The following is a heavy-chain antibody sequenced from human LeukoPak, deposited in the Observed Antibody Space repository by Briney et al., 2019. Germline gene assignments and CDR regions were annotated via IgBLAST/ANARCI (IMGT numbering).Heavy chain of an antibody. J-gene: IGHJ4*02. CDR2: ISHTEGT. CDR3: ARIRCGHSGSLCYNH. D-gene: IGHD3-22*01. V-gene: IGHV4-34*01. CDR1: GVSINDYY. Sequence: TSETLSLTCGVFGVSINDYYWSWIRQSPRKGLGWIGEISHTEGTRYNPSLESRVTMSVGTSEDQFSLKLIFVTAADTAVYYCARIRCGHSGSLCYNHGGLETLVTVSS.